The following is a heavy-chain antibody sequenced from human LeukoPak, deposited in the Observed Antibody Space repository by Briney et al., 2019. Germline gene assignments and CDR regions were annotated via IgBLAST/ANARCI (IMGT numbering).Heavy chain of an antibody. D-gene: IGHD3-3*02. Sequence: SQTLSLTCTVSGGSISSGGYYWSWIRQHPGKGLEWIGYIYYSGSTYYNPSLKSRVTISVDTSKNQFSLKLSSVTAADTAVYYCARSPDSMDGTHFGYWGQGTLVTVS. CDR1: GGSISSGGYY. CDR3: ARSPDSMDGTHFGY. J-gene: IGHJ4*02. CDR2: IYYSGST. V-gene: IGHV4-31*03.